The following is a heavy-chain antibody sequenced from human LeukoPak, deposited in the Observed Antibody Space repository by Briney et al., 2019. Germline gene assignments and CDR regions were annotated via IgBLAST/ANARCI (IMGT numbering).Heavy chain of an antibody. Sequence: SVKVSCKASGGTFSSYAISWVRQAPGQGLEWMGRIIPILGIANYAQKFQGRVTITADKSTSTAYMELSSLRSEDTAVYYCARDGGEFYYDSSGYLYDYWGQGTLVTVSS. D-gene: IGHD3-22*01. CDR3: ARDGGEFYYDSSGYLYDY. V-gene: IGHV1-69*04. J-gene: IGHJ4*02. CDR1: GGTFSSYA. CDR2: IIPILGIA.